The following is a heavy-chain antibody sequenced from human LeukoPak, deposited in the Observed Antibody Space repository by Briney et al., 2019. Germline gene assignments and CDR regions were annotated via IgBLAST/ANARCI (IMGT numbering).Heavy chain of an antibody. CDR3: AARSYDSSGYPGYYFDY. CDR2: INHSGST. J-gene: IGHJ4*02. Sequence: SETLSLTCAVYGGSFSGYYWSWIRQPPGKGLVWIGEINHSGSTNYNPSLKSRVTISVDTSKNQFSLKLSSVTAADTAVYYCAARSYDSSGYPGYYFDYWGQGTLVTVSS. V-gene: IGHV4-34*01. D-gene: IGHD3-22*01. CDR1: GGSFSGYY.